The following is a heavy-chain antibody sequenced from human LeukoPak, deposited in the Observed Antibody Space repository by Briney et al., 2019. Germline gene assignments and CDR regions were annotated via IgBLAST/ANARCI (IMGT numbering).Heavy chain of an antibody. D-gene: IGHD3-3*01. CDR3: ARGPLHVALSSGSLKWLDP. Sequence: GASVKVSCKVSGYTLTELSMHWVRQAPGRGLEWMGGIIPIFGTANYALEFQGRATITTDESTSTVYMELSSLRSEDTAMYYCARGPLHVALSSGSLKWLDPWGQGSLVTVSS. CDR1: GYTLTELS. J-gene: IGHJ5*02. CDR2: IIPIFGTA. V-gene: IGHV1-69*05.